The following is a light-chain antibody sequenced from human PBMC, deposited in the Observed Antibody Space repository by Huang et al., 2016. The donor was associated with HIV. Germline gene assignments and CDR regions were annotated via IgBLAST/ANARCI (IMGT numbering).Light chain of an antibody. Sequence: DIQMTQSPSSLSASVGDRVTITCRASQGISNSVAWYQQRPGKAPKLLLYATSRLETGAPSRFSCSRSGTEYTLTISSLQPEDLATYYCQQYYNNPPWTFGQGTKVEIK. CDR2: ATS. CDR1: QGISNS. V-gene: IGKV1-NL1*01. CDR3: QQYYNNPPWT. J-gene: IGKJ1*01.